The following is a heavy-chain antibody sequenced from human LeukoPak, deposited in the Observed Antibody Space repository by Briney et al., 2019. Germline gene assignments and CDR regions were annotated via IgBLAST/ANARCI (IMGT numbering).Heavy chain of an antibody. CDR1: GGSFSGYY. D-gene: IGHD6-19*01. CDR2: INHSGST. J-gene: IGHJ4*02. Sequence: SETLSLTCAVYGGSFSGYYWSWIRQPPGKGLEWIGEINHSGSTNYNPSLKSRATISVDTSKNQFSLKLSSVTAADTAVYYCARLRAVAVSDYWGQGTLVTVSS. V-gene: IGHV4-34*01. CDR3: ARLRAVAVSDY.